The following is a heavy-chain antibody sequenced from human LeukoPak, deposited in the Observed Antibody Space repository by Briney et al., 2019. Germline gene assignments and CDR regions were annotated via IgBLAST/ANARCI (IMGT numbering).Heavy chain of an antibody. J-gene: IGHJ4*02. D-gene: IGHD3-10*01. CDR1: GGSFSGYY. Sequence: SETLSLTCAVYGGSFSGYYWSWIRQPPGKGLEWIGEINHSGSTNYNPSLKSRVTISVDTSKNQFSLKLSSVTAADTAVYYCARPWSGYYGSGSYGFIDYWGQGTLVTVSS. CDR3: ARPWSGYYGSGSYGFIDY. V-gene: IGHV4-34*01. CDR2: INHSGST.